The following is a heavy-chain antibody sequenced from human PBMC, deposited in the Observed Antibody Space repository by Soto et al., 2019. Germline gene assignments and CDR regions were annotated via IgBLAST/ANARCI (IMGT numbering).Heavy chain of an antibody. D-gene: IGHD3-22*01. CDR1: GFTFSDYY. CDR3: ARDLDSSGLFDY. Sequence: GGSMRLSCAASGFTFSDYYMSWIRQAPGKGLEWVSYISSSGSTIYYADSVKGRFTISRDNAKNSLYLQMNSLRAEDTAVYYRARDLDSSGLFDYWGQGTLVTVSS. V-gene: IGHV3-11*01. J-gene: IGHJ4*02. CDR2: ISSSGSTI.